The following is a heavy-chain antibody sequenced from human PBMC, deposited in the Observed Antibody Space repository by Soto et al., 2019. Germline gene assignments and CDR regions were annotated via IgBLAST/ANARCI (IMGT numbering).Heavy chain of an antibody. CDR1: GYTFTSYA. V-gene: IGHV1-3*01. J-gene: IGHJ4*02. Sequence: QVPLVQSGAEVKKPGASVKVSCKASGYTFTSYAMHWVRQAPGQRLEWMGWINAGNGNTKYSQKFQGRVTITRDTSASTAYMELSSLRSEDTAVYYCARRPTTVTEGVFDYWGQGTLVTVSS. CDR2: INAGNGNT. D-gene: IGHD4-17*01. CDR3: ARRPTTVTEGVFDY.